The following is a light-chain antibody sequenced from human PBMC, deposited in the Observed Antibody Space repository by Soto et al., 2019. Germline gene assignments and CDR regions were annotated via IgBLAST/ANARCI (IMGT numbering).Light chain of an antibody. CDR2: KAS. CDR3: QQYSTYPWT. CDR1: QSISSW. J-gene: IGKJ1*01. Sequence: DIQMTQSPSTLSASIGDRVTITCRASQSISSWLAWYQQEPGKAPNLLIYKASTLESGVPSRFSGSGSGTEFTLTISSLQPDDFATYYCQQYSTYPWTFGQGTKVDIK. V-gene: IGKV1-5*03.